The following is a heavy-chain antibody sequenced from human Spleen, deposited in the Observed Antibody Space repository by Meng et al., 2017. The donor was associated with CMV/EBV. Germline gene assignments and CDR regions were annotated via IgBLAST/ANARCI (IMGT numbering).Heavy chain of an antibody. J-gene: IGHJ4*02. D-gene: IGHD3-10*01. CDR3: AREVRFGENEGKNYFDY. CDR2: IYYSGST. CDR1: GGSISSYY. V-gene: IGHV4-59*01. Sequence: SETLSLTCTVSGGSISSYYWSWIRQPPGKGLEWIGYIYYSGSTNYNPSLKSRVTISVDTSKNQFSLKLSSVTAADTAVYYCAREVRFGENEGKNYFDYWGQGTLVTVSS.